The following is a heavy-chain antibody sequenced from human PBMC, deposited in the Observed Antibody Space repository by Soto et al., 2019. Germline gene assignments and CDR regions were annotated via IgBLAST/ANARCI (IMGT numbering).Heavy chain of an antibody. CDR2: ISYSGST. V-gene: IGHV4-31*11. D-gene: IGHD2-2*02. CDR1: GGSISSSNY. J-gene: IGHJ6*02. Sequence: CAVSGGSISSSNYWSWIRQPPGKGLEWIGFISYSGSTYYNPSLMSRLTISLDTSTNRFSLKLTSVTAADTAVYYCARLGYCSSTSCYTSYYYYYGMDVWGQGTTVTVSS. CDR3: ARLGYCSSTSCYTSYYYYYGMDV.